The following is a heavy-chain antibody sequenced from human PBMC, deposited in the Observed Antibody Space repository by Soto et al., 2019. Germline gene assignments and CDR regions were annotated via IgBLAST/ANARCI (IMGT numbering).Heavy chain of an antibody. V-gene: IGHV3-48*01. CDR1: GLTFSSYS. CDR3: AFGEESRYYYYGMDV. J-gene: IGHJ6*02. D-gene: IGHD3-10*01. Sequence: EVQLVESGGGLVQRGGSLRLSCAASGLTFSSYSMNWVRQAPGKGLEWVSYISSSSITIYYADSVKGRFTNSRDNAKNSLYLQKNSLRAEDTAVYYCAFGEESRYYYYGMDVWGQGTTVTVSS. CDR2: ISSSSITI.